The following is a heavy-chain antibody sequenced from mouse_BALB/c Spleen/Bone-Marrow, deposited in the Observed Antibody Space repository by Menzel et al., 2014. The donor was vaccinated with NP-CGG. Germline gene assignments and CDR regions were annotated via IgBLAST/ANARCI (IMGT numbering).Heavy chain of an antibody. D-gene: IGHD2-4*01. Sequence: VQLQQSGAELVRPGSSVKISCKASGYAFSNYGMNWVKQRPGQGLEWIGQIYPGDGETNYNGEFEGRVTLTADKSSSTAYMQVNSLTSEDSAVYFCASVYDYGRGYAMDYWGQGTSVTVSS. CDR2: IYPGDGET. V-gene: IGHV1-80*01. CDR3: ASVYDYGRGYAMDY. CDR1: GYAFSNYG. J-gene: IGHJ4*01.